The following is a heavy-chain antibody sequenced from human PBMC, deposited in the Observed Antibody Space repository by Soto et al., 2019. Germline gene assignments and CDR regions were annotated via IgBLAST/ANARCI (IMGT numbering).Heavy chain of an antibody. CDR3: ARDQNGSGNYYTRYFDY. Sequence: SETMSHPSTVSGGSISGGDYYWSRIRKPPGKGLEWIGYIYYSGSTYYNPSLKSRVTISVDKSKNQFSLNLSSVTAADTAVYYCARDQNGSGNYYTRYFDYWGQGTLVTVSS. CDR2: IYYSGST. V-gene: IGHV4-30-4*08. J-gene: IGHJ4*02. D-gene: IGHD3-10*01. CDR1: GGSISGGDYY.